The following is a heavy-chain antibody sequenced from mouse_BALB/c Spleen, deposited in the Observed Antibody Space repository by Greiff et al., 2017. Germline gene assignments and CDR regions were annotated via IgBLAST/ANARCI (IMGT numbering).Heavy chain of an antibody. CDR2: IAPGSGST. J-gene: IGHJ2*01. CDR1: GYTFTSYW. D-gene: IGHD1-2*01. CDR3: AREGTTAPYYLDD. V-gene: IGHV1S41*01. Sequence: DLVKPGASVKLSCKASGYTFTSYWINWIKQRPGQGLEWIGRIAPGSGSTYYNEMFKGKATLTVDTSSSTAYIQLSSLSSEDSAVYICAREGTTAPYYLDDWGKGTTLTVAS.